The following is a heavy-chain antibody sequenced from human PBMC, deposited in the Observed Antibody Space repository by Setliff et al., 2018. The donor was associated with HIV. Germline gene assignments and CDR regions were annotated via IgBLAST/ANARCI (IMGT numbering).Heavy chain of an antibody. CDR2: IRSKAYGGTT. Sequence: LRLSCTFSGFTFGDYAMSWVRQAPGKGLEWVGFIRSKAYGGTTEYAASVKGRFTISRDDSKSIAYLQMNSLKTEDSAVYYCTRSWGWELRGYFDYWGQGIMVTVSS. CDR1: GFTFGDYA. J-gene: IGHJ4*02. D-gene: IGHD1-26*01. V-gene: IGHV3-49*04. CDR3: TRSWGWELRGYFDY.